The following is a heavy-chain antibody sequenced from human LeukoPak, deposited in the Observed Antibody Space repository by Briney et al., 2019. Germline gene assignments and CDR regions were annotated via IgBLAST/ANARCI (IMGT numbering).Heavy chain of an antibody. CDR2: IYYSGST. Sequence: PSETLSLTCTVSGGSISSSSYYWGWIRQPPGKGLEWIGSIYYSGSTYYNPSLKSRVTMSVDESKNQFSLRVHFVSAADTAVYYCASTRRAAVAGRFDSWGQGTLVTVSS. D-gene: IGHD6-19*01. V-gene: IGHV4-39*07. CDR3: ASTRRAAVAGRFDS. CDR1: GGSISSSSYY. J-gene: IGHJ4*02.